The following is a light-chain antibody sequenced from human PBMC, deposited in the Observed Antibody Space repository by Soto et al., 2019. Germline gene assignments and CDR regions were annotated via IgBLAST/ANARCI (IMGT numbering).Light chain of an antibody. CDR1: QSVSSRY. CDR3: QQYGSSPRT. Sequence: EIVLTQSPGTLSLSAGERATLSCRASQSVSSRYLARYQQKPGQAPRLLIYGASSRATDIPDRFSGSGSGTDFTLTISRLEPEDFALYYCQQYGSSPRTFGQGTKVEI. V-gene: IGKV3-20*01. CDR2: GAS. J-gene: IGKJ1*01.